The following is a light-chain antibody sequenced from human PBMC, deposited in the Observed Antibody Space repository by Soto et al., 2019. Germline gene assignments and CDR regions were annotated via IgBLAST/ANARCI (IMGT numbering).Light chain of an antibody. V-gene: IGKV1-5*03. J-gene: IGKJ1*01. CDR2: KAS. Sequence: DIQMTQSPSTLSGSVGDRVTITCRASQTISSWLAWYQQKPGKAPKLLIYKASTLKSGVPSRFSGSGSGTEFTLTISSLQPDDVATYYCQHYNSSSEAFGQGTKVELK. CDR3: QHYNSSSEA. CDR1: QTISSW.